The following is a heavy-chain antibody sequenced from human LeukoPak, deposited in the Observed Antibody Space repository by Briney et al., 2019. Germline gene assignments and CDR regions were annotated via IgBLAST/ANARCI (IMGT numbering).Heavy chain of an antibody. CDR3: ARETRDGYNEGGFDP. CDR1: GFTFSTYS. D-gene: IGHD5-24*01. V-gene: IGHV3-21*01. Sequence: GGSLRLSCAASGFTFSTYSMNWVRQAPGKGLEWVASISESSTYIYSADSIKGRFTISRDNAKNSLYLQMNSLRAEDTAVYYCARETRDGYNEGGFDPWGQGTLVTVSS. CDR2: ISESSTYI. J-gene: IGHJ5*02.